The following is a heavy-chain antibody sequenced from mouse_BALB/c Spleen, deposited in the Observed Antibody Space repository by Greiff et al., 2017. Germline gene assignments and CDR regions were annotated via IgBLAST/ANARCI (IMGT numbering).Heavy chain of an antibody. J-gene: IGHJ2*01. CDR2: IWAGGST. V-gene: IGHV2-9*02. Sequence: QVQLKESGPGLVAPSQSLSITCTVSGFSLTSYGVHWVRQPPGKGLEWLGVIWAGGSTNYNSALMSRLSISKDNSKSQVFLKMNSLQTDDTDMYYCARDTGYYGNCCDYWGQGTTLTVAS. CDR1: GFSLTSYG. D-gene: IGHD2-1*01. CDR3: ARDTGYYGNCCDY.